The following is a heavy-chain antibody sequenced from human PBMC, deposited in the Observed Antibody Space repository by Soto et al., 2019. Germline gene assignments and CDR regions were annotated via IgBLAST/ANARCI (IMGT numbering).Heavy chain of an antibody. CDR3: TRDLSH. CDR2: INSASTTT. V-gene: IGHV3-48*02. CDR1: GFTFSGSA. J-gene: IGHJ4*02. Sequence: PGGSLRLSCAASGFTFSGSAMHWVRQASGKGLEWISYINSASTTTFHADSVKGRFTVSRDNAKSSVYLQLTSLRHEDTAVYYCTRDLSHWGQGTLVTVSS.